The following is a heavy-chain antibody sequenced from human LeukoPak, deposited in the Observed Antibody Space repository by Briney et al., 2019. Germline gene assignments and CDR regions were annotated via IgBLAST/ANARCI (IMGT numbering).Heavy chain of an antibody. D-gene: IGHD1-1*01. CDR2: MHYSGDT. V-gene: IGHV4-59*01. Sequence: SQTLSLTCTVSGGSISSSFWSRVRQPPGKGLEWIGSMHYSGDTKYNPSLKSRVSLSIDTSKQQFSLRLSSVTAADTAVYYCARDLELERNRWNYFESWGQGTLVTVSS. CDR1: GGSISSSF. J-gene: IGHJ4*02. CDR3: ARDLELERNRWNYFES.